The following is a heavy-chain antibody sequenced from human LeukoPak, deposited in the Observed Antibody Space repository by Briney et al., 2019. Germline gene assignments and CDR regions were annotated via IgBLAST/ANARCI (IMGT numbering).Heavy chain of an antibody. CDR2: MYYSGST. CDR3: ARPDSSTYL. V-gene: IGHV4-39*01. Sequence: SETLSLTCTVSGVSISSNSYYWGWIRQPPGKGLEWIGSMYYSGSTYYNTSLKNRVTISVDTSKNQFSLNLSSVTAADTAVYYRARPDSSTYLWGQGTLVTVSS. CDR1: GVSISSNSYY. J-gene: IGHJ4*02. D-gene: IGHD2/OR15-2a*01.